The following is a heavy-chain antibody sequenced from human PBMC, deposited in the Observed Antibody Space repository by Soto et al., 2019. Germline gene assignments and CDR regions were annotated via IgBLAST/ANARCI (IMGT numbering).Heavy chain of an antibody. CDR1: GYSFTSYW. CDR3: ARVVGVAVAGKAFDY. D-gene: IGHD6-19*01. CDR2: IDPSDSYT. V-gene: IGHV5-10-1*01. Sequence: PEESLKSSCKGSGYSFTSYWISWVRQMPGKGLEWMGRIDPSDSYTNYSPSFQGHVTISADKSISTAYLQWSSLKASDTAMYYCARVVGVAVAGKAFDYWGQGTLVTVSS. J-gene: IGHJ4*02.